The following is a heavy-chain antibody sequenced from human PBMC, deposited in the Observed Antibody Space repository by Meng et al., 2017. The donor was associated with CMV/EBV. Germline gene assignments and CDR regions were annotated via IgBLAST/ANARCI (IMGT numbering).Heavy chain of an antibody. V-gene: IGHV1-8*01. CDR2: MNPNSGNT. CDR1: GYTFTSYD. Sequence: ASAKVFCKASGYTFTSYDINWVRHATGQGFEWLGWMNPNSGNTGYAQKFQGRVTMTRNTSISTAYMELSSLRSEDTAVYYCARGVRYYDFWSGLSNLQTTYGMDVWGQGTTVTVSS. J-gene: IGHJ6*02. D-gene: IGHD3-3*01. CDR3: ARGVRYYDFWSGLSNLQTTYGMDV.